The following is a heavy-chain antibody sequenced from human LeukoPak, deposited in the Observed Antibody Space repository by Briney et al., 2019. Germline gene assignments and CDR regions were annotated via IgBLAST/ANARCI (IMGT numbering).Heavy chain of an antibody. Sequence: KESGPTLVKPTQTLTLTCTFSGFSLSTSGVGVGWIRQPPGKALEWLALIYWDDDKRYSPSLKSRPTITKDTSKNQVSLTMTNMDPVDPATYSCAHRRDNGWYSDSDFWGQGTLVTVSS. CDR1: GFSLSTSGVG. CDR3: AHRRDNGWYSDSDF. V-gene: IGHV2-5*02. D-gene: IGHD6-19*01. CDR2: IYWDDDK. J-gene: IGHJ4*02.